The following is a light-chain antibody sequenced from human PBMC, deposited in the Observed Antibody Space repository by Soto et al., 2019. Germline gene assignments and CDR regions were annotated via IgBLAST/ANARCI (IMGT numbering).Light chain of an antibody. CDR3: QQYNNWPPWT. Sequence: EMVMTQSPDTLSVSPGERATLSCRASQSVGSNLAWYQQKPGQAPRLLIYAASTRATGIPARFSGSGSGTEFTLTISSLQSEDFAVYYCQQYNNWPPWTFGQGTKV. J-gene: IGKJ1*01. CDR1: QSVGSN. CDR2: AAS. V-gene: IGKV3-15*01.